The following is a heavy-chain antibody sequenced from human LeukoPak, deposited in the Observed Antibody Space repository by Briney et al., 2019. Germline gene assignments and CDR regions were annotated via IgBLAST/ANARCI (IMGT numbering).Heavy chain of an antibody. V-gene: IGHV3-21*01. D-gene: IGHD6-6*01. CDR2: ISSSSSYI. Sequence: SGGSLRLSCAASGFTFSSYSMNWVRQAPGKGLEWVSSISSSSSYIYYADSVKGRFTISRDNAKNSLYLQMNSLRAEDTAVYYCARGIAARPGYWGQGTLVTVSS. J-gene: IGHJ4*02. CDR1: GFTFSSYS. CDR3: ARGIAARPGY.